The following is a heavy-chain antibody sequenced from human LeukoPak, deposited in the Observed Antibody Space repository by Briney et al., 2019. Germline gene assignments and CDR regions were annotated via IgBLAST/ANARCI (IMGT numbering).Heavy chain of an antibody. CDR3: AGDGNTTWFHHYFYF. V-gene: IGHV3-30*03. J-gene: IGHJ4*02. CDR2: ISYDGSNK. CDR1: GFTFSSYG. D-gene: IGHD1/OR15-1a*01. Sequence: GGALRLSCASSGFTFSSYGMHWVRQAPGKGLEWVALISYDGSNKYYTDSVKGRFTISRDNSENTLNLQLNSLRAEDTAVYYCAGDGNTTWFHHYFYFWGQGTLVTVSS.